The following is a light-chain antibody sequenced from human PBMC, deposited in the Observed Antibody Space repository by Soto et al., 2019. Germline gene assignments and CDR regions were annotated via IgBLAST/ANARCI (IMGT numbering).Light chain of an antibody. CDR1: SSNIGAGYG. Sequence: QSVLTQPPSVSGAPGQSVTISCTGSSSNIGAGYGVHWYQQHPGTAPKLLIHGNNNRPSGVPDRFFGSKSGTSASLAITGLQAEDEADYYCQSYDSSLSGSRVFGGGTKLTVL. V-gene: IGLV1-40*01. CDR2: GNN. CDR3: QSYDSSLSGSRV. J-gene: IGLJ3*02.